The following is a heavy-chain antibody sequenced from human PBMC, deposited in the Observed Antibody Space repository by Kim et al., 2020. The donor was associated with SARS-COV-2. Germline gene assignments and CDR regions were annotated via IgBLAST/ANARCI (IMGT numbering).Heavy chain of an antibody. J-gene: IGHJ6*02. V-gene: IGHV1-46*01. CDR1: GYTFTSYF. CDR3: ATMSYSDGMDV. CDR2: INPSGGST. Sequence: ASVKVSCKASGYTFTSYFMHWVRQAPGQGLEWMGIINPSGGSTSYAQKFQGRVTMTRDTSTSTVYMELSSLRSEDTAVYYCATMSYSDGMDVWGQGTTVTVSS.